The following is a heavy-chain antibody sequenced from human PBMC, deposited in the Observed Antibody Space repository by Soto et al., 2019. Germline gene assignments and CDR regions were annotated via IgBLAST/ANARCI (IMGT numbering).Heavy chain of an antibody. D-gene: IGHD3-16*02. Sequence: SVKVSCKASGGTFSSYTISWVRQAPGQGLEWMGRIIPILGIANYAQKFQGRVTITADKSTSTAYMELSSLRSEDTAVYYCARARILSAPFDYWGQGTLVTVSS. CDR3: ARARILSAPFDY. CDR1: GGTFSSYT. CDR2: IIPILGIA. J-gene: IGHJ4*02. V-gene: IGHV1-69*02.